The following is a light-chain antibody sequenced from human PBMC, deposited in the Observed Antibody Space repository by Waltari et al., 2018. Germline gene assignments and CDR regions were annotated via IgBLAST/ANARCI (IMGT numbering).Light chain of an antibody. CDR1: WSNIGTNV. J-gene: IGLJ2*01. Sequence: QSLLTQPPSASGTPGQTVTISCSGSWSNIGTNVVSWYQQLPGTAPKLLIHSNTPRPSGVPDRFSCSRSCTSASLAISGLQSADEADYYCSAWDDSLNGHVIFGGGTKLTVL. CDR2: SNT. V-gene: IGLV1-44*01. CDR3: SAWDDSLNGHVI.